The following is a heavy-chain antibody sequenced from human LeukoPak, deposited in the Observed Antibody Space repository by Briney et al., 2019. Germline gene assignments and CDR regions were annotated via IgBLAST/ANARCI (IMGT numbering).Heavy chain of an antibody. CDR3: AISGGSTGNFDN. CDR1: GVPISSGDYF. CDR2: IYYGGST. V-gene: IGHV4-30-4*01. J-gene: IGHJ4*02. D-gene: IGHD2-8*02. Sequence: SETLSLTCTVSGVPISSGDYFWTCIRQPPGKGLEWIGYIYYGGSTYYNPSLKSRVTISVDTSKNQFSLKLSSVTAADTAVYYCAISGGSTGNFDNWGQGTLVTVSS.